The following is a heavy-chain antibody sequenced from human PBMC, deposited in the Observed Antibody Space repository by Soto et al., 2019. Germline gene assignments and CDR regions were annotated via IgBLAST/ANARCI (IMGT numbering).Heavy chain of an antibody. CDR1: TFKLSTYC. CDR3: AKATQVGRFLEWLLEQGFDP. J-gene: IGHJ5*02. CDR2: IHPSGDT. Sequence: SCSPSTFKLSTYCINWGLQATGHSLEWMGMIHPSGDTGYAQKFRGRVTMTTDTSTTTAYMELRTLTSEDTAVYYCAKATQVGRFLEWLLEQGFDPWGQG. D-gene: IGHD3-3*01. V-gene: IGHV1-46*01.